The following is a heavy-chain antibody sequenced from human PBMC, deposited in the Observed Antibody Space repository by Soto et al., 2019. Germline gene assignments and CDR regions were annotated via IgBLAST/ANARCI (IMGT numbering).Heavy chain of an antibody. CDR1: GGSISSGAYY. V-gene: IGHV4-31*03. D-gene: IGHD3-22*01. Sequence: SEILSLTCTVSGGSISSGAYYWSWIRQHPGKGLEWIGYIYYSGSTYYNPSLKSRVTISVDTSKNQFSLKLSSVTAADTAVYYCAIYDSSGSRGFQHWGQGTLVTVSS. CDR3: AIYDSSGSRGFQH. CDR2: IYYSGST. J-gene: IGHJ1*01.